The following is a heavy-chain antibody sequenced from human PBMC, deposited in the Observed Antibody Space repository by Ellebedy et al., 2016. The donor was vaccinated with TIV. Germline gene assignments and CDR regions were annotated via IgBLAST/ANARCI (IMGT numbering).Heavy chain of an antibody. CDR1: GYTFTSYD. V-gene: IGHV1-8*01. CDR2: MNANSSNT. Sequence: ASVKVSXXASGYTFTSYDINWVRQATGQGLEWMGLMNANSSNTGYAQKFQGRVTMTRNISISTAYMEVNSLKTEDTAVYYCWVEPHYWGQGTLVTVSS. D-gene: IGHD1-1*01. J-gene: IGHJ4*02. CDR3: WVEPHY.